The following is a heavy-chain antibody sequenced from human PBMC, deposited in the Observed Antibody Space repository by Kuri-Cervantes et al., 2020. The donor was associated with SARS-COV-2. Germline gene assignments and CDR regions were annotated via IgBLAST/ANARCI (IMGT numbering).Heavy chain of an antibody. CDR1: GGTFSSYA. CDR2: ISYDGSNK. J-gene: IGHJ4*02. Sequence: SCKASGGTFSSYAMHWVRQAPGKGLEWVAVISYDGSNKYYADSVKGRFTISRDNSKNTLYLQMNSLRAEDTAVYYCARDPYDYWGQGTLVTVSS. V-gene: IGHV3-30*01. CDR3: ARDPYDY.